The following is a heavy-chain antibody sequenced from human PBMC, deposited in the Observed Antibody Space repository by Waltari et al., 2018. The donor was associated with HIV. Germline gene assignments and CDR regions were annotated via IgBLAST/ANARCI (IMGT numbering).Heavy chain of an antibody. Sequence: QVQLQQWGAGLLKPSETLSLTCAVYGGSFSGYYWSWIRQPPGKGLEWIGEINHSGSTNYTPSLKSRVTISVDTSKNQFSLELSSVTAADTAVYYCASRVVVAAKVNWFDPWGQGTLVTVSS. V-gene: IGHV4-34*01. D-gene: IGHD2-15*01. J-gene: IGHJ5*02. CDR2: INHSGST. CDR1: GGSFSGYY. CDR3: ASRVVVAAKVNWFDP.